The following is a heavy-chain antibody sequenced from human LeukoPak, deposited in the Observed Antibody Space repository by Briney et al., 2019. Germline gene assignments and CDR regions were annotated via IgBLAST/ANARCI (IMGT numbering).Heavy chain of an antibody. CDR1: GGSFSGYY. D-gene: IGHD3-22*01. CDR2: INHSGST. Sequence: SETLSLTCAVYGGSFSGYYWSWIRQPPGKGREWIGEINHSGSTNYNPSLKRRVTISVEKYKKKISRKKSCVTAADTAVYYCARMRLYDSSGYLPRRRKHCEPRFDYWGQGTLATVSS. CDR3: ARMRLYDSSGYLPRRRKHCEPRFDY. J-gene: IGHJ4*02. V-gene: IGHV4-34*01.